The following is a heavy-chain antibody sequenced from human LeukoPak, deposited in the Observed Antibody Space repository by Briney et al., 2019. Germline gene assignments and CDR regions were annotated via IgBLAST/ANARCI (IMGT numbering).Heavy chain of an antibody. V-gene: IGHV4-59*08. J-gene: IGHJ6*02. Sequence: SETLSLTCTVSGGSISSYYWNWIRQPPGKGLEWIGYIYYSGSTNYNPSLKSRVTISVDPSKNQFSLNLSSVTAADTAVYYCARHDYYYYGMDVWGQGTTVTVSS. CDR1: GGSISSYY. CDR2: IYYSGST. CDR3: ARHDYYYYGMDV.